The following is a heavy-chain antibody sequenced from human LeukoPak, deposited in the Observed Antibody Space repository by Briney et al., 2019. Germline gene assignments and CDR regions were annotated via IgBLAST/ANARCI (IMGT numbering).Heavy chain of an antibody. CDR3: ATRGYCSSTSCYSYYMDV. Sequence: GGSLRLSCAASGFTFSSYSMNWVRQAPGKGLEWVSYISSSSSTIYYADSVKGRFTISRDNAKNSLYLQMNSLRAEDTAVYYCATRGYCSSTSCYSYYMDVWGKGTTVTVSS. J-gene: IGHJ6*03. V-gene: IGHV3-48*01. CDR2: ISSSSSTI. CDR1: GFTFSSYS. D-gene: IGHD2-2*01.